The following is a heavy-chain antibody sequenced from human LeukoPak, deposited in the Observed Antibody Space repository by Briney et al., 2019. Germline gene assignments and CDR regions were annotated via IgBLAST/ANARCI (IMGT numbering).Heavy chain of an antibody. V-gene: IGHV4-4*07. CDR3: ARGREMAPINYYYMDV. D-gene: IGHD5-24*01. J-gene: IGHJ6*03. CDR2: IYTSGST. CDR1: GGSISSYY. Sequence: SETLSLTCTVSGGSISSYYWSWIRQPAGGGLEWIGRIYTSGSTNYNPSLKSRVTISVDTSKNQFSLKLSSVTAADTAVYYCARGREMAPINYYYMDVWGKGTTVTVSS.